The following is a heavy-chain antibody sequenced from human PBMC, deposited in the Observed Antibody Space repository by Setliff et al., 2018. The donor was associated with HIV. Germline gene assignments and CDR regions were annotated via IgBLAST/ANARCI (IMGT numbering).Heavy chain of an antibody. J-gene: IGHJ6*02. V-gene: IGHV4-59*08. D-gene: IGHD6-19*01. Sequence: SETLSLTCTVSGGSTSNEYWSWIRQPPGKGLEWIGYIYDSGSPKYNPSLKSRVTISVDTSKNQFSLNLSSVTAADTAVYYCARQFAVQWLVSTYGMDVWGQGTTVTVSS. CDR2: IYDSGSP. CDR3: ARQFAVQWLVSTYGMDV. CDR1: GGSTSNEY.